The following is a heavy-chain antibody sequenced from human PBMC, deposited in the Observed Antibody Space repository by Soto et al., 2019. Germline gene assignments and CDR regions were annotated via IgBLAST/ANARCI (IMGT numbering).Heavy chain of an antibody. CDR3: ARGDSTDCSNGVCSFFYNHDMDV. J-gene: IGHJ6*02. D-gene: IGHD2-8*01. Sequence: EVQLLESGGDLAQPGGSLRLSCAASGFTFSSYAMNWVRQTPGKGLQWVSAISGTGESTYYADSVKGRFTISRDNSKNTLYLQMNSLTVDDTAIYYCARGDSTDCSNGVCSFFYNHDMDVWGQGTTVTVSS. V-gene: IGHV3-23*01. CDR1: GFTFSSYA. CDR2: ISGTGEST.